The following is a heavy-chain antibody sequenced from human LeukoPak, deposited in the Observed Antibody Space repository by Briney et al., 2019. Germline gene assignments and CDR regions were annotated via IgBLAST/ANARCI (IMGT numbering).Heavy chain of an antibody. CDR2: ISAYNGNT. D-gene: IGHD6-19*01. Sequence: GAPVKVSCKASGYTFTGYYMHWVRQAPGQGLEWMGWISAYNGNTNYAQKLQSRVTMTTDTSTSTAYMELRSLRSDDTAVYYCAREGAVAGMDYYYGMDVWGQGTTVTVSS. CDR1: GYTFTGYY. J-gene: IGHJ6*02. CDR3: AREGAVAGMDYYYGMDV. V-gene: IGHV1-18*04.